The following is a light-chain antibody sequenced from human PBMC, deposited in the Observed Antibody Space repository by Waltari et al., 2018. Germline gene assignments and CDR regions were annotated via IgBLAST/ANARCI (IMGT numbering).Light chain of an antibody. V-gene: IGKV3-20*01. CDR2: GAS. CDR3: QQYAGSPIT. J-gene: IGKJ4*01. Sequence: EIVLTQSPGTLSLSPGERATLSCRATQSVSHSNLAWYQQKGGQAPRLLIYGASSRATGIPDRFCGSGSGTDFTLSISRLEPEDYGVYYCQQYAGSPITFGGGTKVEI. CDR1: QSVSHSN.